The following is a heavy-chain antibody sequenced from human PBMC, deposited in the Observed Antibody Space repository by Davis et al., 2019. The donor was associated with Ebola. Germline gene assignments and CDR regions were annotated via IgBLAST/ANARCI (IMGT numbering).Heavy chain of an antibody. CDR1: GFTFSSYE. CDR3: ARVLPLEYSGYDPLNDAFDI. J-gene: IGHJ3*02. D-gene: IGHD5-12*01. Sequence: GESLKISCAASGFTFSSYEMNWVRQAPGKGLEWVSYISSSGSTIYYADSVKGRFTISRDNAKNSLYLQMNSLRAEDTAVYYCARVLPLEYSGYDPLNDAFDIWGQGTMVTVSS. CDR2: ISSSGSTI. V-gene: IGHV3-48*03.